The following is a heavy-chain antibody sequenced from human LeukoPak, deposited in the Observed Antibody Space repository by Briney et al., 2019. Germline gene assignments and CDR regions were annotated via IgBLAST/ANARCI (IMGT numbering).Heavy chain of an antibody. CDR3: ARGRGLVYSSGHRDY. D-gene: IGHD6-19*01. V-gene: IGHV4-34*01. J-gene: IGHJ4*02. Sequence: SETLSLTCAVNGGSFSDYYWSWIRQPPGKGLEWIGEINHSGSTNYNPSLKSRVTISVDTSKNQFSLKLSSVTAADTAVYYCARGRGLVYSSGHRDYWGQGTLVTVSS. CDR1: GGSFSDYY. CDR2: INHSGST.